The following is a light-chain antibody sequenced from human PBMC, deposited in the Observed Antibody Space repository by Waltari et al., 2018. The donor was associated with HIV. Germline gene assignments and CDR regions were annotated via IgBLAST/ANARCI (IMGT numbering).Light chain of an antibody. J-gene: IGKJ2*01. CDR3: QQYHNWPSYT. CDR2: DTS. CDR1: QSISSN. V-gene: IGKV3D-15*01. Sequence: EILMTQSPATLSVSPGERATLSCTASQSISSNLAWYQQKPGQAPRLLIYDTSTRAAGTSDRFSSSRSGTDFTLTISSLQSEDFAVYYCQQYHNWPSYTFGQGTKLEIK.